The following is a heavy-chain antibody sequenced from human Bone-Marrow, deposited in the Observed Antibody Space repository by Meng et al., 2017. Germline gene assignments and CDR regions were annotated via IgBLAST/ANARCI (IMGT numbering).Heavy chain of an antibody. J-gene: IGHJ5*02. CDR1: GYTFTSFG. CDR2: MNPNSCNT. V-gene: IGHV1-8*01. CDR3: ARGLLAGEARP. Sequence: ASVNVSCKASGYTFTSFGINWVRQATGQGLEWMGWMNPNSCNTGYAQKFQGRVTMTRNTSISTAYMELSSLRSEDTAVYYCARGLLAGEARPWGQGTLVTVSS. D-gene: IGHD4-17*01.